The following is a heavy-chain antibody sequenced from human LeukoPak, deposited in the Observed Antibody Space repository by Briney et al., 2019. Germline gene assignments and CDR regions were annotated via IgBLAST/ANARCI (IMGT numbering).Heavy chain of an antibody. Sequence: GGSLRLSCAASGFTFSSYAMHWVRQAPGKGLEWVAVISYDGSNKYYADSVKGRFTISRDNSKNTLYLQMNSLRAEDTAVYYCARDQWTRIAAAVFENWGQGTLVTVSS. D-gene: IGHD6-13*01. CDR2: ISYDGSNK. V-gene: IGHV3-30-3*01. CDR1: GFTFSSYA. CDR3: ARDQWTRIAAAVFEN. J-gene: IGHJ4*02.